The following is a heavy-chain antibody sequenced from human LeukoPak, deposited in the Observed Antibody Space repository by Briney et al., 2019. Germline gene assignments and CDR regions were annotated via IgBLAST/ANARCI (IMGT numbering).Heavy chain of an antibody. CDR2: IYYSGST. J-gene: IGHJ4*02. CDR1: GGSISSNY. V-gene: IGHV4-59*01. Sequence: SETLSLTCTVSGGSISSNYWSWIRQPPGKGLEWIGYIYYSGSTNYNPSLKSRVTISVDTSKNQFSLKLSSMTAADTAVYYCARGKITFGGVIADYWGQGTLVTVSS. D-gene: IGHD3-16*02. CDR3: ARGKITFGGVIADY.